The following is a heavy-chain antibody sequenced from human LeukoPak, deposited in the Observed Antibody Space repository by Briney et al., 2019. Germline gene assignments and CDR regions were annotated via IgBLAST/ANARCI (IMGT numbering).Heavy chain of an antibody. Sequence: GGTLRLSCAASGFSVSGKFMSWVRQAPGKGLEWVSIIHYDGKIRYAGSVGGRFTIYRDDSENTLFLQMNSLRVDDTAVYFCASGDGYLQPYWGQGTLVTVSS. CDR1: GFSVSGKF. CDR3: ASGDGYLQPY. J-gene: IGHJ4*02. CDR2: IHYDGKI. V-gene: IGHV3-53*01. D-gene: IGHD2-21*01.